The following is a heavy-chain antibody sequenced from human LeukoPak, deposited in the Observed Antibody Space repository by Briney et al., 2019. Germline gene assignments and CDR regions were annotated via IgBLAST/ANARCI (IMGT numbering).Heavy chain of an antibody. D-gene: IGHD6-13*01. CDR2: ISSSGSTI. CDR1: GFSFSDYY. Sequence: PGGSLRLSCAASGFSFSDYYMSWIRQAPGKGLEWVSYISSSGSTIYYADSVKGRFTISRDNAKNSLYLQMNSLRAEDTAVYYCARGHGYSSSWRKFDYWGQGTLVTVSS. V-gene: IGHV3-11*01. CDR3: ARGHGYSSSWRKFDY. J-gene: IGHJ4*02.